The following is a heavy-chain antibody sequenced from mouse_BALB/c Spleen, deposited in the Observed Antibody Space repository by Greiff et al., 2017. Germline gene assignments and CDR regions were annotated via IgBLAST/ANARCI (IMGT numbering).Heavy chain of an antibody. CDR3: ARSGDYDRAMDY. D-gene: IGHD2-4*01. Sequence: EVKLVESGGGLVQPGGSRKLSCAASGFTFSSFGMHWVRQAPEKGLEWVAYISSGSSTIYYADTVKGRFTISRDNPKNTLFLQMTSLRSEDTAMYYCARSGDYDRAMDYWGQGTSVTVSS. V-gene: IGHV5-17*02. CDR1: GFTFSSFG. CDR2: ISSGSSTI. J-gene: IGHJ4*01.